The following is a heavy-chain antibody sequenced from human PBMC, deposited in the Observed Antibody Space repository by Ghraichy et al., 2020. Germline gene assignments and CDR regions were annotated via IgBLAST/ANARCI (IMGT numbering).Heavy chain of an antibody. V-gene: IGHV3-11*01. CDR2: ISSSGSTI. D-gene: IGHD3-3*01. CDR1: GFTFSDYY. J-gene: IGHJ4*02. CDR3: ARGVVTIFGVVILPYFDY. Sequence: GESLRLSCAASGFTFSDYYMSWIRQAPWKGLEWVSYISSSGSTIYYADSVKGRLTISRDNAKNSLYLQMNSLRAEDTAVYYCARGVVTIFGVVILPYFDYWGQGTLVTVSS.